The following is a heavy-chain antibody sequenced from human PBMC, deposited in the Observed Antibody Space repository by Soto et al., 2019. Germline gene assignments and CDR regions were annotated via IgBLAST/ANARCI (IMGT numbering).Heavy chain of an antibody. D-gene: IGHD1-20*01. V-gene: IGHV4-59*08. J-gene: IGHJ4*03. CDR1: GGSISSYY. CDR3: GRYKRY. CDR2: IYYSGRT. Sequence: SETLSLTCPVSGGSISSYYWSGIPQPPGKGLEWIDYIYYSGRTNYNNSLKSRVIISADTSKKQFYLMLSSMTAAETAVSYCGRYKRYWGQGTSVTVSS.